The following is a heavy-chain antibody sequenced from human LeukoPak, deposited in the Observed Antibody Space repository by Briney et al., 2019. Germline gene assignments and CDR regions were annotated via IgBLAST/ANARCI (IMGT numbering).Heavy chain of an antibody. V-gene: IGHV3-74*01. CDR1: GFSFSSYW. CDR3: ARVPAVAGTGGNNWFDP. D-gene: IGHD6-19*01. Sequence: GGSLRLSCAASGFSFSSYWMHWVRQAPGKGPVWVSLISNDESTIIYADSVKGRFTISRDNAKNSLYLQMNSLRAEDTAVYYCARVPAVAGTGGNNWFDPWGQGTLVTVSS. J-gene: IGHJ5*02. CDR2: ISNDESTI.